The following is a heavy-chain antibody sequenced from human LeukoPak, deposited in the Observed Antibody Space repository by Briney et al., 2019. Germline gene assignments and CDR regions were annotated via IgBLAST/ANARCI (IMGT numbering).Heavy chain of an antibody. Sequence: ASVKVSCEASGYTFTSYGISWVRQAPGQGLEWMGWISAYNGNTNYAQKLQGRVTMTTDTSTSTAYMELRSLRSDDTAVYYCARGFPRYYYDSSGYYYFDYWGQGTLVTVSS. V-gene: IGHV1-18*01. CDR1: GYTFTSYG. J-gene: IGHJ4*02. CDR3: ARGFPRYYYDSSGYYYFDY. D-gene: IGHD3-22*01. CDR2: ISAYNGNT.